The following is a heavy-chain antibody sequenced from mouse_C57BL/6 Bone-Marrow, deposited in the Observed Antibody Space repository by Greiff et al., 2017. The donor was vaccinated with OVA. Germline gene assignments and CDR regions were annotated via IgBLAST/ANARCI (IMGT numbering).Heavy chain of an antibody. J-gene: IGHJ3*01. CDR2: ISNGGGST. CDR1: GFTFSDYY. Sequence: EVQLVESGGGLVQPGGSLKLSCAASGFTFSDYYMYWVRQTPEKRLEWVAYISNGGGSTYYPDTVKGRFTISRDNAKNTLYLQMSRLKSEDTAMYYCARHGDFFAYWGQGTLVTVSA. CDR3: ARHGDFFAY. V-gene: IGHV5-12*01.